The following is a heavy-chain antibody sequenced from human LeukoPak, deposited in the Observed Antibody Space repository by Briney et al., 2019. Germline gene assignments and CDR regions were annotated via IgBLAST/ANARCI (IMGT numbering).Heavy chain of an antibody. CDR3: ARDSERYPDY. V-gene: IGHV3-33*01. Sequence: GGSLRLTCAASGFTFRNYGMHWVRQAPDKGLEWVAVVWYDGTNKYYGDSVKGRITISRDNSKNTVFLQMNSLTAEDTAVYYCARDSERYPDYWGQGTLVTVSS. CDR2: VWYDGTNK. D-gene: IGHD2-2*02. J-gene: IGHJ4*02. CDR1: GFTFRNYG.